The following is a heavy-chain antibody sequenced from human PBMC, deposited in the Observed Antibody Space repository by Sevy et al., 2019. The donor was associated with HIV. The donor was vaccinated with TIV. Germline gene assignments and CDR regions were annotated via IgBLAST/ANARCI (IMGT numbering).Heavy chain of an antibody. CDR2: ISGSGGST. J-gene: IGHJ3*02. V-gene: IGHV3-23*01. Sequence: GGSLRLSCAASGFTFSSYAMNWVRQAPGKGLEWVSTISGSGGSTYYAASVKGRFTMFRDNSKNTLYLQMDSLRAEDTAVYYCAKDRYHTSGYYPEGAFDIWGQGTMVTVSS. CDR3: AKDRYHTSGYYPEGAFDI. D-gene: IGHD3-22*01. CDR1: GFTFSSYA.